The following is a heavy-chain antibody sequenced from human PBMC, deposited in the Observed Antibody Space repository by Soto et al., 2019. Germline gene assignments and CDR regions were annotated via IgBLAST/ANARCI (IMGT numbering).Heavy chain of an antibody. CDR2: ISAYNGNT. D-gene: IGHD3-10*01. CDR1: GYTFTSYG. CDR3: ARWGGGSGSYYNVQRAINDAFDI. Sequence: QVQLVQSGAEVKKPGASVKVSCKASGYTFTSYGISWVRQAPGQGLEWMGWISAYNGNTNYAQKLQGRVTMTTDTSTSTDYMELRSLRSDDTAVYYCARWGGGSGSYYNVQRAINDAFDIWGQGTMVTVSS. J-gene: IGHJ3*02. V-gene: IGHV1-18*01.